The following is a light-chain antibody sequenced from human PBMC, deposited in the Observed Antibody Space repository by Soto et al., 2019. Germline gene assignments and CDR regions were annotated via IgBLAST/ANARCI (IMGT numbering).Light chain of an antibody. V-gene: IGLV2-8*01. J-gene: IGLJ2*01. CDR3: QSFDNSLSGAV. CDR2: AYS. Sequence: QSALTQPPSASGSPGQSVTISCTGTSGDVGAYDYVSWYQQHPGKAPKLLIFAYSSRPSGVPDRFSGSRSATSASLAITGLQAEDEADYYCQSFDNSLSGAVFGGGTKVTVL. CDR1: SGDVGAYDY.